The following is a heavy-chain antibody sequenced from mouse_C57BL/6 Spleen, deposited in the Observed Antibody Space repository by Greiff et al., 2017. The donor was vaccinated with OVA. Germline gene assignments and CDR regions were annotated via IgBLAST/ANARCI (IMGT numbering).Heavy chain of an antibody. D-gene: IGHD1-1*01. J-gene: IGHJ2*01. V-gene: IGHV1-19*01. CDR2: INPYNGGT. CDR1: GYTFTDYY. CDR3: ARSEAITTVVAFDY. Sequence: EVQLQQSGPVLVKPGASVKMSCKASGYTFTDYYMNWVKQSHGKSLEWIGVINPYNGGTSYNQKFKGKATLTVDKSSSTAYMELNSLTSEDSAVYYCARSEAITTVVAFDYWGQGTTLTVSS.